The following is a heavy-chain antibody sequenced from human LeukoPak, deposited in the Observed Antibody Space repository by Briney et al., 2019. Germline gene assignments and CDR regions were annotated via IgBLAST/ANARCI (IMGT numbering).Heavy chain of an antibody. D-gene: IGHD6-6*01. CDR2: IC. J-gene: IGHJ4*02. CDR1: GFTFSLYG. V-gene: IGHV3-21*01. Sequence: GRSLRLSCAASGFTFSLYGMNWVGQAPGKGLEWVASICYADSLKGRFTISRDNAKNSLYLQMNSVRGEDTAVYYCARNQRSSSSHFDHWGQGTLVTVSS. CDR3: ARNQRSSSSHFDH.